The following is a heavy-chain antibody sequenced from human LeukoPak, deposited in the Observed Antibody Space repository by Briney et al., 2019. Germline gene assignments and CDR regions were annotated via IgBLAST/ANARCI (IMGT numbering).Heavy chain of an antibody. J-gene: IGHJ3*01. CDR3: ARASSGWFSGAFDL. CDR1: GFTFSSYG. Sequence: GGSLRLSCAASGFTFSSYGMHWARQAPGKGLEWVAVIWYDGSNKYCADSVKGRFTISRDNSKNTLYLQMSSLRAEDTAVYHCARASSGWFSGAFDLWGQGTMVTVSS. D-gene: IGHD6-19*01. CDR2: IWYDGSNK. V-gene: IGHV3-33*01.